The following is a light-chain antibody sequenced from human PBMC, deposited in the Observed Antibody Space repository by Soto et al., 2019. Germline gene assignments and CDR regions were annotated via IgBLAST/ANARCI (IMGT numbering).Light chain of an antibody. V-gene: IGKV2-28*01. CDR1: QSLLHSNGYNY. J-gene: IGKJ2*01. CDR2: LGS. CDR3: MRALQTPRT. Sequence: DIVMTQSPLSLPVTPGEPASISCRSSQSLLHSNGYNYLDWYLQMPGQSPQLLIYLGSNRASGIPDRSSCSGSRTDFTLTISRVEAEDVGVYYCMRALQTPRTFGQGTKLEIK.